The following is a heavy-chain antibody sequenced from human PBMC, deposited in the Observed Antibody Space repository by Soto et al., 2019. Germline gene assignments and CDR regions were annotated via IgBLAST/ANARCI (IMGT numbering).Heavy chain of an antibody. Sequence: PSETLSLTCTVSGGSIRSSDYYWGWVRQPPGKGLEWIGNIFHTGSTDYNPSLRRRVTISVDTSKNQFSLKLTSVTAADTAVYYCARQGGSADEVVVSAPFDFWGHGMLVTVSS. J-gene: IGHJ4*01. CDR3: ARQGGSADEVVVSAPFDF. CDR1: GGSIRSSDYY. D-gene: IGHD2-15*01. CDR2: IFHTGST. V-gene: IGHV4-39*01.